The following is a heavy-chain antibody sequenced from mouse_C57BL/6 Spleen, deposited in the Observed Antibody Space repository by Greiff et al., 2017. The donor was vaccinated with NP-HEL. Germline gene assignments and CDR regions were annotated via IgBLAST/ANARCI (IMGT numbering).Heavy chain of an antibody. D-gene: IGHD2-4*01. CDR3: ARGPYDYDERTWFAY. Sequence: VQLQQSGAELVKPGASVKLSCKASGYTFTSYWMQWVKQRPGQGLEWIGEIDPSDSYTNYNQKFKGKATLTVDTSSSTAYMQLSSLTSEDSAVYYCARGPYDYDERTWFAYWGQGTLVTVSA. V-gene: IGHV1-50*01. CDR2: IDPSDSYT. CDR1: GYTFTSYW. J-gene: IGHJ3*01.